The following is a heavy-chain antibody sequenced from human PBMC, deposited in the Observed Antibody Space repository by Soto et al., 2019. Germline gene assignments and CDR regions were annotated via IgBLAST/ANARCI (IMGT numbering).Heavy chain of an antibody. CDR2: IYYSGST. CDR1: GGSISRSGYY. Sequence: QVQLQESGPGLVKPSQTLSLTCTVSGGSISRSGYYLSWIRQHPGKGLEWIGYIYYSGSTYDNPSLQSRVTISGDTSKNQFSPRLSSVTAAYPAVYDCAGDRYYDSSGYPSAWGQGTLVTVSS. CDR3: AGDRYYDSSGYPSA. V-gene: IGHV4-31*03. J-gene: IGHJ5*02. D-gene: IGHD3-22*01.